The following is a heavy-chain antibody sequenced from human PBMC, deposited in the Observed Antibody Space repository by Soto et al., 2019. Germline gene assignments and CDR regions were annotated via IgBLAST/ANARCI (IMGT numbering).Heavy chain of an antibody. D-gene: IGHD6-19*01. CDR3: ARLTSSGRYDY. J-gene: IGHJ4*02. CDR1: GGCISGSSCY. V-gene: IGHV4-39*01. CDR2: XYXXXXX. Sequence: SETLSVTWSVSGGCISGSSCYWGWIRHTPGKGLEXXGXXYXXXXXYXXPSLKSRVTISVDTSKNQFSLKLSAVTAADTAVYYCARLTSSGRYDYWGQGTLVTASS.